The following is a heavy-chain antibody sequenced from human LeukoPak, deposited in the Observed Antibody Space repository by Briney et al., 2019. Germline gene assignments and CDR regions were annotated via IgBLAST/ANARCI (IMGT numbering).Heavy chain of an antibody. CDR2: IIPILGIA. D-gene: IGHD6-13*01. CDR3: ARSSTLGNYFDY. Sequence: SVKVSCKASGGTFSSYAISWVRQAPGQGLEWMGRIIPILGIANYAQKFQGRVTITADKSTSTAYMELSSLRSEDTAVYYCARSSTLGNYFDYWGQGTLVTVSS. CDR1: GGTFSSYA. V-gene: IGHV1-69*04. J-gene: IGHJ4*02.